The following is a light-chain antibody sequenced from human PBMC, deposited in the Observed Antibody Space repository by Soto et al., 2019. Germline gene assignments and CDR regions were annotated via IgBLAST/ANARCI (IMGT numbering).Light chain of an antibody. CDR3: SSYTTSSTLVV. CDR1: RNDVGGYNY. CDR2: EVT. J-gene: IGLJ3*02. Sequence: QSVLTQPASVSGSPGQSITISCTGTRNDVGGYNYVSWYQQQPGKAPKLMIYEVTNRPSGVSNRFSGSKSGNTASLTISGLQADDDADYYCSSYTTSSTLVVFGGGTKVTVL. V-gene: IGLV2-14*01.